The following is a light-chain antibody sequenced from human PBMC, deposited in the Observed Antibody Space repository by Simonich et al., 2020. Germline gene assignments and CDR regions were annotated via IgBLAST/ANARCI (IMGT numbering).Light chain of an antibody. CDR3: CSYAGSSTVV. V-gene: IGLV2-23*01. Sequence: QSALTQPASVSGSPGQSITISCTGTSCFVGSYNLVSWYQQHPGKASKLMIYEGSKRPSGVSNRFSGSKSGNTASLTISGLQAEDEADYYCCSYAGSSTVVFGGGTKLTVL. CDR1: SCFVGSYNL. J-gene: IGLJ2*01. CDR2: EGS.